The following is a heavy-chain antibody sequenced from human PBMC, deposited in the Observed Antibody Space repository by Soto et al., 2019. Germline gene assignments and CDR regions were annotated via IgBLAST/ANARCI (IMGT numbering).Heavy chain of an antibody. CDR1: GGSFSGYY. J-gene: IGHJ4*02. Sequence: QVQLQQWGAGLLKPSETLSLTCAVYGGSFSGYYWSWIRQPPGKGLEWIGEINHSGSTNYNPSLKSRVTISVDTSKNQFSRKLSAVTAADTAVYCWARGLGSSRPSHWGQGTLVTVSS. CDR2: INHSGST. CDR3: ARGLGSSRPSH. D-gene: IGHD6-13*01. V-gene: IGHV4-34*01.